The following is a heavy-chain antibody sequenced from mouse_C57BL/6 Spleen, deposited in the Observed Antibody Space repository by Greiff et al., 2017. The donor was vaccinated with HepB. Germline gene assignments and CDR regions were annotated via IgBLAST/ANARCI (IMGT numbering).Heavy chain of an antibody. CDR3: ASGPRGYAMDY. V-gene: IGHV5-17*01. Sequence: EVMLVESGGGLVKPGGSLKLSCAASGFTFSDYGMHWVRQAPEKGLEWVAYISSGSSTIYYADTVKGRFTISRDNAKNTLFLQMTSLRSEDTAMYYCASGPRGYAMDYWGQGTSVTVSS. J-gene: IGHJ4*01. CDR2: ISSGSSTI. CDR1: GFTFSDYG.